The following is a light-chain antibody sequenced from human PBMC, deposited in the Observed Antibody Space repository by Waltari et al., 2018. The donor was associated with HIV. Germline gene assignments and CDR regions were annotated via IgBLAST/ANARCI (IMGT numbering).Light chain of an antibody. V-gene: IGLV4-69*01. CDR1: SGHSSYD. CDR3: QTWGPGIRV. J-gene: IGLJ3*02. CDR2: LPSDGSH. Sequence: QLVLTQSPSASASLGASVKLTCTLSSGHSSYDIAWHHQQAEKGPRYLMKLPSDGSHTKGDGIPDRFSVSTSGAERYLTISSLQSEDEADYYCQTWGPGIRVFGGGTKLTVL.